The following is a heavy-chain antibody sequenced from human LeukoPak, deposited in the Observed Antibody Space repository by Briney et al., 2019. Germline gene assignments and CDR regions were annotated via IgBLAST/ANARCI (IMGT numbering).Heavy chain of an antibody. V-gene: IGHV4-39*01. J-gene: IGHJ1*01. CDR3: ATYYYDSRYFQH. Sequence: PSETLSLTCTVSGGSISSSSYYWGWIRQPPGKGLEWIGSIYYSGSTYYNPSLKGRVTISVDTSKNQFSLKLSSVTAADTAVYYCATYYYDSRYFQHWGQGTLVTVSS. D-gene: IGHD3-22*01. CDR2: IYYSGST. CDR1: GGSISSSSYY.